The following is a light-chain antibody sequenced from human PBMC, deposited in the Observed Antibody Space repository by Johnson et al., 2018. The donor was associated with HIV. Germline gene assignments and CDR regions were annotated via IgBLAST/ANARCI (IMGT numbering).Light chain of an antibody. CDR3: GTWYSSLRRG. Sequence: QSVLTQPPSVSAAPGQKVTISCSGSSSNIGNNYVSWYQQLPGTAPKLLIYDNNKRPSGIPDRFSGSKSGTSATLGITGLQTGDEADYYCGTWYSSLRRGFGAGPMVTIL. CDR1: SSNIGNNY. CDR2: DNN. V-gene: IGLV1-51*01. J-gene: IGLJ1*01.